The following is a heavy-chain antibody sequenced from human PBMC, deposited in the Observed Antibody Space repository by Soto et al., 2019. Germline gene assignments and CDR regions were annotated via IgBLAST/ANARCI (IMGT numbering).Heavy chain of an antibody. D-gene: IGHD3-22*01. Sequence: GGSLRLSCAASGFTFSSYGMHWVRQAPGKGLEWVAVISYDGSNKYYADSVKGRFTISRDNSKNTLYLQMNSLRAEDTAVYYCAKNIAAYYYDSSGYSPPGYWGQGTLVTVSS. CDR1: GFTFSSYG. CDR2: ISYDGSNK. J-gene: IGHJ4*02. CDR3: AKNIAAYYYDSSGYSPPGY. V-gene: IGHV3-30*18.